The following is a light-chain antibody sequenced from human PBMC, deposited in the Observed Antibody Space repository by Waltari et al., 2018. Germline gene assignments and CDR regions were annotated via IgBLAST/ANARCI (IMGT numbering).Light chain of an antibody. CDR3: SSYTGSSTL. J-gene: IGLJ1*01. CDR2: DVS. V-gene: IGLV2-14*03. Sequence: QSALTQPASVSGSPGQSITISFTGTTSDIGPYHYVSWYQQHPGKAPKLLIYDVSHRPSGISDRFSGSKSGNTASLDISGLQAEDEADYYCSSYTGSSTLFGTGTEVTVL. CDR1: TSDIGPYHY.